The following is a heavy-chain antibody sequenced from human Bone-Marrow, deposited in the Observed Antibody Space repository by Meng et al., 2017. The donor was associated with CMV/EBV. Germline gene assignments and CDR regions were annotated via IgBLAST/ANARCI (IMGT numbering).Heavy chain of an antibody. CDR1: GYTFTSHD. Sequence: ASVKVSCKASGYTFTSHDINWVRQATGQGLEWMGWMNPNSGNTGYAQKFQGRVTMTRNTSISTAYMELSSLRSEDTAVYYCARAGSSSTSYYFDYWGQGTLVTVSS. CDR2: MNPNSGNT. V-gene: IGHV1-8*01. CDR3: ARAGSSSTSYYFDY. J-gene: IGHJ4*02. D-gene: IGHD6-6*01.